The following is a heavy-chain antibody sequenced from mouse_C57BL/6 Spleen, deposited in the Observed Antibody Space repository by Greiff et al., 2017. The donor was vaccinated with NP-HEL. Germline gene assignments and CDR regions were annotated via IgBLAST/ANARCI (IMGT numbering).Heavy chain of an antibody. Sequence: VQLQQPGAELVMPGASVQLSCKASGYTFTSSWMHWVKQRPGPGLEWLGEIDPSDSYTNYNQKFKGKSTLTVDKSSSTAYMQLSSLTSEDSAVYYCARGASNPFDYWGQGTTLTVSS. CDR2: IDPSDSYT. CDR3: ARGASNPFDY. J-gene: IGHJ2*01. CDR1: GYTFTSSW. D-gene: IGHD2-5*01. V-gene: IGHV1-69*01.